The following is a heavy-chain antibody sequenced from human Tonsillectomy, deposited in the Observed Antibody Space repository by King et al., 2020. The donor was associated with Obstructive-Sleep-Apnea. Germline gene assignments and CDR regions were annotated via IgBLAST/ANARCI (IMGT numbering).Heavy chain of an antibody. J-gene: IGHJ3*02. V-gene: IGHV4-30-4*01. D-gene: IGHD3-9*01. CDR3: ARFSPLRYFDWLWGHDAFDI. Sequence: VQLQESGPGLVKPSKTLSLTCTVSGGSISSGDYYWSWIRQPPGKGLEWIGYIYYSGSTYYNPSLKSRVTISVDTSKNQFSLKLSSVTAADTAVYYCARFSPLRYFDWLWGHDAFDIWGQGTMVTVSS. CDR1: GGSISSGDYY. CDR2: IYYSGST.